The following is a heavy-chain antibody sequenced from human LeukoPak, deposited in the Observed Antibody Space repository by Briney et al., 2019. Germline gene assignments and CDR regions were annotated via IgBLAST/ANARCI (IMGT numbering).Heavy chain of an antibody. CDR3: ARGPPYDSSGYYL. V-gene: IGHV4-59*01. CDR1: GGSFSSYY. D-gene: IGHD3-22*01. J-gene: IGHJ4*02. CDR2: IYYSGST. Sequence: SETLSLTCAVYGGSFSSYYWSWIRKPPGKGLEWIGYIYYSGSTNYNPSLKSRVTISVDTSKNQFSLKLSSVTAADTAVYYCARGPPYDSSGYYLWGQGTLVTVSS.